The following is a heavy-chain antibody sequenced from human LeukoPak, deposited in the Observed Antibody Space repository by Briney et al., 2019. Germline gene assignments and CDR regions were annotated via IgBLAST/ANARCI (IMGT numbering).Heavy chain of an antibody. V-gene: IGHV4-38-2*01. J-gene: IGHJ5*02. Sequence: SETLSLTCAVSGYSISSGCYWGWIRQPPGKGLEWVGSIYHSGSTYYNPSLKSRVTISVDTSKNQFSLKLSSVTAADTAVYYCARQAYCSSTSCYDLGWFDPWGQGTLVTVSS. CDR3: ARQAYCSSTSCYDLGWFDP. D-gene: IGHD2-2*01. CDR1: GYSISSGCY. CDR2: IYHSGST.